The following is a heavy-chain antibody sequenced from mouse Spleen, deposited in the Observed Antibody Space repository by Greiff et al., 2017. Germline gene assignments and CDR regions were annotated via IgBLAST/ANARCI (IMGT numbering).Heavy chain of an antibody. Sequence: VQLQQPGAELVMPGASVKLSCKASGYTFTSYWMHWVKQRPGQGLEWIGEIDPSDSYTNYNQKFKGKATLTVDKSSSTAYMQLSSLTSEDSAVYYCARGTTATGYYFDYWGQGTTLTVSS. CDR2: IDPSDSYT. V-gene: IGHV1-69*01. J-gene: IGHJ2*01. CDR1: GYTFTSYW. CDR3: ARGTTATGYYFDY. D-gene: IGHD1-2*01.